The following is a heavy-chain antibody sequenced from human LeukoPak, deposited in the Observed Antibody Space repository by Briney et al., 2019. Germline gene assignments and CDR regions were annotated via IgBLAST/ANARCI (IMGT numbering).Heavy chain of an antibody. J-gene: IGHJ4*02. D-gene: IGHD3-10*01. CDR2: IYTSGST. Sequence: ASETLSLTCTVSGGSISSYYWSWIRQPAGKGLEWIGRIYTSGSTNYNPSLKSRVTMSVDTSKNQFSLKLSSVTAADTAVYYCARDTYYYGSGSQTPHFDYWGQGTLVTVSS. CDR1: GGSISSYY. CDR3: ARDTYYYGSGSQTPHFDY. V-gene: IGHV4-4*07.